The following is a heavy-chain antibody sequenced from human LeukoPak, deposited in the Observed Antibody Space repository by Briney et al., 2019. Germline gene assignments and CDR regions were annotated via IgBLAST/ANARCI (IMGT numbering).Heavy chain of an antibody. V-gene: IGHV3-23*01. CDR2: ISGSGGST. D-gene: IGHD4/OR15-4a*01. J-gene: IGHJ5*02. Sequence: GGSLRLSCAASGFTFSTYAMSWVRQAPGKGLEWVSAISGSGGSTYHADSVKGRFTIPRDNSKNTLYLQMNSLRAEDTAVYYCAKSGVLPNWFDPWGQGTLVTVSS. CDR1: GFTFSTYA. CDR3: AKSGVLPNWFDP.